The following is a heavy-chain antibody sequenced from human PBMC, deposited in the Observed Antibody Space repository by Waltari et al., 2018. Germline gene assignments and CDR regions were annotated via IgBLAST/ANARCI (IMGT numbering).Heavy chain of an antibody. Sequence: EVQLVESGGGLVQPGGSLRLSCAASGFTFSSYWLHWVRHAPGRGLVWVSRINSDGSSTSYADSVKGRFTISRDNAKNTLYLQMNSLRAEDTAVYYCARVDTAMVTGGDDAFDIWGQGTMVTVSS. CDR3: ARVDTAMVTGGDDAFDI. CDR1: GFTFSSYW. D-gene: IGHD5-18*01. CDR2: INSDGSST. J-gene: IGHJ3*02. V-gene: IGHV3-74*01.